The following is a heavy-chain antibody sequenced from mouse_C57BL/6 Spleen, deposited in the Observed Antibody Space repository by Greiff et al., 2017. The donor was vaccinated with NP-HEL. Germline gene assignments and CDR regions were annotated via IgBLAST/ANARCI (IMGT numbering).Heavy chain of an antibody. CDR2: IDPSDSYT. CDR3: ARNDGYYGPAWFAY. CDR1: GYTFTSYW. D-gene: IGHD2-3*01. Sequence: QVQLQQPGAELVMPGASVKLSCKASGYTFTSYWMHWVKQRPGQGLEWIGEIDPSDSYTNYNQKFKGKSTLTVDKSSSTAYMQLSSLTSEDSAVYYCARNDGYYGPAWFAYWGQGTLVTVSA. V-gene: IGHV1-69*01. J-gene: IGHJ3*01.